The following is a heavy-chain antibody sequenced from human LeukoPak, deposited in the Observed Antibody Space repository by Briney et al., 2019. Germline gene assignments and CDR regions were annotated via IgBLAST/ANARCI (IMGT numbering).Heavy chain of an antibody. Sequence: GASVKVSCKASGYDFTSVGITWVRRAPGQGLEWMGWISPYNGNTRHAQKFQGRVAMTTDTSTTTAYMELRGLRFNDTAVYYCARAGSGSGWYFDYWGQGTLVTVSS. V-gene: IGHV1-18*01. CDR2: ISPYNGNT. D-gene: IGHD6-19*01. J-gene: IGHJ4*02. CDR3: ARAGSGSGWYFDY. CDR1: GYDFTSVG.